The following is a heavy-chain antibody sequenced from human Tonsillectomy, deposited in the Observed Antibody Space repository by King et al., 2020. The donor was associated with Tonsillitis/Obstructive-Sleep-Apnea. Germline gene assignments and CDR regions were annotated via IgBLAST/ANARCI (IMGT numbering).Heavy chain of an antibody. CDR1: GFTFSSYG. D-gene: IGHD2-15*01. J-gene: IGHJ4*02. CDR2: IWYDGSKK. Sequence: QLVQSGGGVVQPGRSLRLSCAASGFTFSSYGMPWVRQAPGKGLEWVTVIWYDGSKKYYADSVKGRFTISRDNSKNTLYLQMNNLRAEDTAVYYCARDGAAAESPFDYWGQETLVTVSS. CDR3: ARDGAAAESPFDY. V-gene: IGHV3-33*01.